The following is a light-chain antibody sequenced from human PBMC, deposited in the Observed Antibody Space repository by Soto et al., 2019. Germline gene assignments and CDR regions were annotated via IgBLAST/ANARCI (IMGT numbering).Light chain of an antibody. CDR1: QSVTSSF. CDR3: QQYGDSRWT. Sequence: IGLTQSPGTLSLSPGERATLSCRASQSVTSSFLAWYQQKPGQAPRLLIYSASHRATGIPDRFSGSESGTDFTLTISRLEPEDFAVYYCQQYGDSRWTFGQRTKVDI. CDR2: SAS. V-gene: IGKV3-20*01. J-gene: IGKJ1*01.